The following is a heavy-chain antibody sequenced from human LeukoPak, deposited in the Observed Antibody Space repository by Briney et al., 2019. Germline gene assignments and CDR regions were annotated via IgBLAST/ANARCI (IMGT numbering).Heavy chain of an antibody. D-gene: IGHD3-10*01. CDR1: GFSFSTHA. CDR3: AKEIAGGYYLFDY. CDR2: ISASGGGT. V-gene: IGHV3-23*01. Sequence: PGGSLRLSCAASGFSFSTHAMSWVRQAPGKGLEWVSVISASGGGTYYTDSVKGRFTISRDNSKNTLYLQMNSLRAEDTALYYCAKEIAGGYYLFDYWGQGTLVTVSS. J-gene: IGHJ4*02.